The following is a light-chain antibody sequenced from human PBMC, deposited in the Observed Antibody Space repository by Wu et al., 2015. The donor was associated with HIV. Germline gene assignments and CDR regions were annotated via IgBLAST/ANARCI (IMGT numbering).Light chain of an antibody. J-gene: IGKJ5*01. CDR3: QQLSTYPRT. V-gene: IGKV1-9*01. Sequence: IQLTQSPPSLSASVGDRITITCRASQDIRDYLAWYQQKPGEAPKLLIYAASTLQSGVSSRFSGSGSGTDFTLTISSLRPEDFAAYYCQQLSTYPRTFGQGTRLEIK. CDR1: QDIRDY. CDR2: AAS.